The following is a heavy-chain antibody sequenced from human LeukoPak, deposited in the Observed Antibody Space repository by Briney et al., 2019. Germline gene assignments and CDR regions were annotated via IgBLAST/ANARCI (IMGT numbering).Heavy chain of an antibody. V-gene: IGHV4-59*01. J-gene: IGHJ5*02. CDR3: AGSTVGNWFDP. CDR2: VHYSGST. Sequence: WETLSLTCTVSGGSISSYYWSWIRKPPGKGLDYIGYVHYSGSTYYKPSLSSGVTISVDTSRNQFSLNLTAATASDSAIYYCAGSTVGNWFDPWGQGTLVTVSS. D-gene: IGHD4-17*01. CDR1: GGSISSYY.